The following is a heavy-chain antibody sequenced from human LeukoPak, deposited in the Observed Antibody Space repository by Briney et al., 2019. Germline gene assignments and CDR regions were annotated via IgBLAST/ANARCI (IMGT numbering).Heavy chain of an antibody. J-gene: IGHJ3*02. V-gene: IGHV3-74*01. Sequence: GGSLRLSCAASGFTFSSLWMHWVRQAPGKGLVWVSYINSDGTTATYADSVKGRFTISRDNAKNSLYLQMNSLRAEDTAVYYCARDGIFGVATDAFDIWGQGTMVTVSS. D-gene: IGHD3-3*01. CDR3: ARDGIFGVATDAFDI. CDR1: GFTFSSLW. CDR2: INSDGTTA.